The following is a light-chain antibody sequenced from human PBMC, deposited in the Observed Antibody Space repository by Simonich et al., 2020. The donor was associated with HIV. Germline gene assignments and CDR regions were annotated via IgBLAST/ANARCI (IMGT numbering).Light chain of an antibody. V-gene: IGKV1-33*01. J-gene: IGKJ2*01. CDR2: DAS. CDR3: QQYDELPYT. CDR1: QDISNS. Sequence: DIQMTQSPSSLSASVGNRVTITCQASQDISNSLNWYQQKPGKAPKLLIFDASNLETGVPSRFSGSASGTDFTFTISSLQPADIATYYCQQYDELPYTFGQGTKLEIK.